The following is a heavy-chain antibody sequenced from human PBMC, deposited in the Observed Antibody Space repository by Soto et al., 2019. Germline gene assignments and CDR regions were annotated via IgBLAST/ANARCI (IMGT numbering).Heavy chain of an antibody. CDR3: AKTVGSSSWYKFDY. J-gene: IGHJ4*02. V-gene: IGHV3-23*01. CDR2: ISGSGGST. CDR1: GFTFSSHA. D-gene: IGHD6-13*01. Sequence: EVQLLESGGGFVQPGGSLRLSCAASGFTFSSHAMNWVRQAPGKGLEWVSAISGSGGSTYYADSVKGRFTISRDNSKNTLYLQMNSLRAEDTAVYYCAKTVGSSSWYKFDYWGQGTLVTVSS.